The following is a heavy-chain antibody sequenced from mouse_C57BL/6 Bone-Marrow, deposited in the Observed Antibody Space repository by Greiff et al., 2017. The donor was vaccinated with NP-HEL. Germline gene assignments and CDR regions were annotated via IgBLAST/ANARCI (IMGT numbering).Heavy chain of an antibody. Sequence: EVKLMESGGDLVKPGGSLKLSCAASGFTFSSYGMSWVRQTPDKRLEWVATISSGGSYTYYPDSVKGRFTISRDNAKNTLYLQMSSLKSEDTTMYYCARHGGLRRSWLAYWGQGTLVTVSA. CDR1: GFTFSSYG. CDR3: ARHGGLRRSWLAY. D-gene: IGHD2-4*01. V-gene: IGHV5-6*01. J-gene: IGHJ3*01. CDR2: ISSGGSYT.